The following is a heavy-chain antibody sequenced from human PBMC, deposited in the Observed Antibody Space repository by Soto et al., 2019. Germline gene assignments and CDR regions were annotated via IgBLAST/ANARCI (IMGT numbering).Heavy chain of an antibody. V-gene: IGHV4-59*08. CDR1: GGSITNNY. Sequence: SETRSLTCTVSGGSITNNYWSWIRQSPGKGLEWIGCSYYSGSTSYNPSLRSRVTISIDTSKTQFSLRLRSVTAADTAVYYCARRQNWDNLFDTWGQGTLVTVSS. CDR3: ARRQNWDNLFDT. J-gene: IGHJ5*02. CDR2: SYYSGST. D-gene: IGHD7-27*01.